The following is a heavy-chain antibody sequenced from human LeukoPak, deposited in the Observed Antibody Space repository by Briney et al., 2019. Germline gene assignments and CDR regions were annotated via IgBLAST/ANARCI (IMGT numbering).Heavy chain of an antibody. D-gene: IGHD3-16*01. CDR3: ASRHGGSRHHNWFDP. Sequence: ASVKVSCTVSGYTLTELSMHWVRQAPGKGLEWMGGFDPEDGETIYAQKFQGRVTMTEDTSTDTAYMELSSLRSEDTAVYYCASRHGGSRHHNWFDPWGQGTLVTVSS. CDR1: GYTLTELS. V-gene: IGHV1-24*01. J-gene: IGHJ5*02. CDR2: FDPEDGET.